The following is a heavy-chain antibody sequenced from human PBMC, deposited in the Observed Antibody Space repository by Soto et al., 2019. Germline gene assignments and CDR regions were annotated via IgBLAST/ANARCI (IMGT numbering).Heavy chain of an antibody. J-gene: IGHJ5*02. CDR3: ERGDMVATISWFDP. V-gene: IGHV1-18*01. CDR1: GYTFTSSG. D-gene: IGHD5-12*01. Sequence: ASVKVSCKASGYTFTSSGISSVRQAPGQGLEWMGWISAYNGNTNYAQKLQGRVTMTTDTSTSTAYMELRSLRSDDTAVYYCERGDMVATISWFDPWGQGTQVTVSS. CDR2: ISAYNGNT.